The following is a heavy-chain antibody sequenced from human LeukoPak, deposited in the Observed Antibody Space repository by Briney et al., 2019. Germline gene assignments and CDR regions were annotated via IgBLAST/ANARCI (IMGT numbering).Heavy chain of an antibody. Sequence: GGSLRLSCAASAFTFNIYEMNCVPQAPGKRLEWVSYISAVRNVIYYADSVKGRFIISRDNAKNSLYLQMNGLRAEDTAVYYCAGSRYPEPQDLDYWGQGTLVSVSS. CDR2: ISAVRNVI. CDR1: AFTFNIYE. D-gene: IGHD1-14*01. CDR3: AGSRYPEPQDLDY. V-gene: IGHV3-48*03. J-gene: IGHJ4*02.